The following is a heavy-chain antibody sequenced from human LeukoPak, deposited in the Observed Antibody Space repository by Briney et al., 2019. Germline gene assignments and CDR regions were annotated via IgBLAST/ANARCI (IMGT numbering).Heavy chain of an antibody. Sequence: KVSCKASGYNFTNYWIGWVRQMPGKGLEWMGIIYPGDSDTRYSPSFQGQVTISADKSISTAYLQWSSLKASDTAMYYCARLLRNIAAAVYYFDYWGQGTLVTVSS. J-gene: IGHJ4*02. CDR1: GYNFTNYW. CDR2: IYPGDSDT. CDR3: ARLLRNIAAAVYYFDY. V-gene: IGHV5-51*01. D-gene: IGHD6-13*01.